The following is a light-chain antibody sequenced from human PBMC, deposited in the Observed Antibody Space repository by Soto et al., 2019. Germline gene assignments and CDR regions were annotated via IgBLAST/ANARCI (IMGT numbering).Light chain of an antibody. J-gene: IGLJ1*01. CDR1: SIGSKS. Sequence: SYELTQSPSVSVAPGQTVTITCGGSSIGSKSVHWYQQKPGQAPVLVVYDDSDRRSGIPERFSGSNSGNTATLTSTRVEAGDEADYHCQVWDTRSEHYVFGPGTKLTVL. CDR2: DDS. CDR3: QVWDTRSEHYV. V-gene: IGLV3-21*02.